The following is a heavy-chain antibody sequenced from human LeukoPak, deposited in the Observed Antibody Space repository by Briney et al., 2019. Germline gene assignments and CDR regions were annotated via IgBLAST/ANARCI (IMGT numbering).Heavy chain of an antibody. Sequence: SVKVSCKASGGTFSSYAISWVRQAPGQGLEWMGRIIPMFGTANYAQKFQGRVTITTDESTSTAYMELSSLRSGDTAVYYCARSSPYPEPGWFDPWGQGTLVTVSS. V-gene: IGHV1-69*05. J-gene: IGHJ5*02. CDR2: IIPMFGTA. CDR1: GGTFSSYA. D-gene: IGHD1-14*01. CDR3: ARSSPYPEPGWFDP.